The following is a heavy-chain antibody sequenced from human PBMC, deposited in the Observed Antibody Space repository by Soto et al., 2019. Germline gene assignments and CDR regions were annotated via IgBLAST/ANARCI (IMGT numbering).Heavy chain of an antibody. J-gene: IGHJ5*02. CDR3: ARGGSGGSTRRWFDP. CDR2: IYYSGST. V-gene: IGHV4-31*03. Sequence: SETLSLTCTVSGGSISSGDYYWSWIRQHPGQGLEWIGYIYYSGSTYYNPSLKSRLTISVDTSKNQFSLNLSSVTAADTAVYYCARGGSGGSTRRWFDPWGPGTLVTLAS. D-gene: IGHD2-15*01. CDR1: GGSISSGDYY.